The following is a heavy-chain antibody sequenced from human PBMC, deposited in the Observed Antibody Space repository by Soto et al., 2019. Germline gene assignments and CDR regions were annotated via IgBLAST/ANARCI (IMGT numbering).Heavy chain of an antibody. J-gene: IGHJ4*02. CDR2: INAGNGNT. CDR1: GYTFTSYA. D-gene: IGHD2-15*01. Sequence: QVQLVQSGAEVKKPGASVKVSCKASGYTFTSYAMHWVRQAPGQRLEWMGWINAGNGNTKYSQKFQGRVTITRDTAASTDYMELSSLSSEDTAVYYCARGPGGPAGPGDYWGQGTLVTVSS. CDR3: ARGPGGPAGPGDY. V-gene: IGHV1-3*01.